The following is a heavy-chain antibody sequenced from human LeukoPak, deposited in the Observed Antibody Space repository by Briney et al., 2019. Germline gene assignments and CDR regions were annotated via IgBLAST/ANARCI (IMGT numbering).Heavy chain of an antibody. Sequence: GGSLQISCQGSGCRFTSYWIAWVRQLPGKGLEWMGIIYPYDSDTRYSPSFQGQVTMSVDKSINTAYLQWRSLKASDTAMYYCARRFGSGSPNWLDPWGQGTLVTVTS. V-gene: IGHV5-51*01. J-gene: IGHJ5*02. CDR1: GCRFTSYW. D-gene: IGHD3-10*01. CDR2: IYPYDSDT. CDR3: ARRFGSGSPNWLDP.